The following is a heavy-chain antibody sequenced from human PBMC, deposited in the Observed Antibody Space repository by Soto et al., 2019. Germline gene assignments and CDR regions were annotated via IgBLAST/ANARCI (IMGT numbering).Heavy chain of an antibody. J-gene: IGHJ3*02. V-gene: IGHV4-39*01. Sequence: SETLSLTCTVSGDSISSSNSHWGWTRQPPGKGLEYIGSVYYGGAIFYSGNIYFNPSLKSRVTISVDTSKNQFSLRLSSVTAADTGVYYCVRYDRINMKPYSPEGFHIWGQGTMVTV. CDR3: VRYDRINMKPYSPEGFHI. D-gene: IGHD3-3*02. CDR1: GDSISSSNSH. CDR2: VYYGGAIFYSGNI.